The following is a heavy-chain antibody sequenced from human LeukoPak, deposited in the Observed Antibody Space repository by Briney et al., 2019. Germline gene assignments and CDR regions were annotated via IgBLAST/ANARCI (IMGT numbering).Heavy chain of an antibody. J-gene: IGHJ4*02. CDR1: GFTFSSYA. CDR2: ISGSGGST. V-gene: IGHV3-23*01. CDR3: ANPPIPLNRNDPNEVDY. Sequence: GGSLRLSCAASGFTFSSYAMSWVRQAPGKGLEWVSAISGSGGSTYYADSVKGRFTISRDNSKNTLYLQMNSLRAEDTAVYYCANPPIPLNRNDPNEVDYWGQGTLVTVSS. D-gene: IGHD1-20*01.